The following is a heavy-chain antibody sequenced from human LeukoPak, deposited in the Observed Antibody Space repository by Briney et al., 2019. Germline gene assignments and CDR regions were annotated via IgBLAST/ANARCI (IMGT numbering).Heavy chain of an antibody. CDR1: GFSLYSSGVG. Sequence: ESGPTLVKPTQTLTPTCTFSGFSLYSSGVGVGWIRQPPGKALEWLAVIYWDDDKRYNPSLRSRLTMSKDASKSQVFLVMSNMDPVDTATYYCAHRRPGHLTGWDNSYFDNWGPGTLVTVSS. J-gene: IGHJ4*02. V-gene: IGHV2-5*02. CDR2: IYWDDDK. CDR3: AHRRPGHLTGWDNSYFDN. D-gene: IGHD1/OR15-1a*01.